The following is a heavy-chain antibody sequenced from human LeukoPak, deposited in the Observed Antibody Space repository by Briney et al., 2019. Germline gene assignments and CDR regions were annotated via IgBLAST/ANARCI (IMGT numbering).Heavy chain of an antibody. J-gene: IGHJ4*02. V-gene: IGHV3-43*02. Sequence: GGSLRLSCAASGFTFDDYTMHWVRQAPGKGLEWVSLISGDGGSTFYADSVKGRFTISRDNSKISLYLQMNSLRTEDTALYYCAKDVHYDSSGYYYVGFDYWGQGTLVTVSS. CDR2: ISGDGGST. CDR1: GFTFDDYT. CDR3: AKDVHYDSSGYYYVGFDY. D-gene: IGHD3-22*01.